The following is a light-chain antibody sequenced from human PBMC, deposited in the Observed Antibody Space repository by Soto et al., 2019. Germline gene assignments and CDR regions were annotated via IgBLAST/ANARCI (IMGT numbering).Light chain of an antibody. V-gene: IGLV1-51*01. CDR1: SSNIGNNH. J-gene: IGLJ2*01. CDR2: DNN. CDR3: GTWDRSLTGVV. Sequence: QSVLTQPPSVSAAPGQKVTISCSGSSSNIGNNHVSWYQQLPGTTPKLLIHDNNDRPSGIPDRFSGSKSGTSATLVITGLQTGDEADYYGGTWDRSLTGVVFGGGTKLTVL.